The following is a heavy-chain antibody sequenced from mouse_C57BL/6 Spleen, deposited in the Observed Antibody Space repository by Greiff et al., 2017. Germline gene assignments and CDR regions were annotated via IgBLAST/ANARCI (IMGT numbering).Heavy chain of an antibody. CDR3: AREDLITTDV. D-gene: IGHD2-4*01. J-gene: IGHJ1*03. Sequence: EVKLEESGPGLVKPSQSLSLTCSVTGYSITSGYYWNWIRQFPGNKLEWMGYISYDGSNNYNPSLKNRISITRDTSKNQFFLKLNSVTTEDTATYYCAREDLITTDVWGTGTTVTVSS. V-gene: IGHV3-6*01. CDR2: ISYDGSN. CDR1: GYSITSGYY.